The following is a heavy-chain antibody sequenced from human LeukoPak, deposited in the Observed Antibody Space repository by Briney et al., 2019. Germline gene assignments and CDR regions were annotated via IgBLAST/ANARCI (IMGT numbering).Heavy chain of an antibody. V-gene: IGHV4-39*07. CDR2: INHSGST. D-gene: IGHD3-9*01. CDR1: GGSISSTTSY. CDR3: ARGGMGVLRYFAG. J-gene: IGHJ4*02. Sequence: PSETLSLTCTVSGGSISSTTSYWGWIRQPPGKGLEWIGEINHSGSTNYNPSLKSRVTISVDTSKNQFSLKLSSVTAADTAVYYCARGGMGVLRYFAGWGQGTLVTVSS.